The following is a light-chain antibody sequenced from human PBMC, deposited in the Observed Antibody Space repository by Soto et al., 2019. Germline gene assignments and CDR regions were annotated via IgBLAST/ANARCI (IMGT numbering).Light chain of an antibody. V-gene: IGKV3-11*01. CDR1: QSVSSY. J-gene: IGKJ4*01. CDR2: TAS. Sequence: EIVLTQSPATVSLSPGERATLSCRASQSVSSYLAWYQQKPGQPPRLLIHTASSRATGIPARFSGSGSRTDFTLTISSLEPEDIAVYYCQERSRWPRATFGGGTKVEIK. CDR3: QERSRWPRAT.